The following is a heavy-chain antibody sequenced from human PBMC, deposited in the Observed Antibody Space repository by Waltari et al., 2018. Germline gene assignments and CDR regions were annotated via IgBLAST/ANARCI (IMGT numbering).Heavy chain of an antibody. Sequence: EVQLVESGGGLLQPGRSLRLSCTASGFTFGDYAMRWFRQAPGKGLEWGSAISGRGGSTYYADSVKGRFTSSRDNSKNTLYLQMNSLRAEDTAVYYCAKVERGGAFDIWGQGTMVTVSS. D-gene: IGHD3-16*01. CDR3: AKVERGGAFDI. CDR2: ISGRGGST. V-gene: IGHV3-23*04. CDR1: GFTFGDYA. J-gene: IGHJ3*02.